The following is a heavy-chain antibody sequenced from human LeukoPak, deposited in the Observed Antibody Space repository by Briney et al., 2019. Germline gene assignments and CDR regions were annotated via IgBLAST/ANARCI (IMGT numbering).Heavy chain of an antibody. J-gene: IGHJ4*02. CDR1: GGSIRSSSYY. V-gene: IGHV4-39*07. CDR2: IYYTGAT. CDR3: ARIRGGYYYGSGTKGDYFDY. D-gene: IGHD3-10*01. Sequence: SETLFLTCNVSGGSIRSSSYYWAWVRQPPGKGLEWTGSIYYTGATYYNPSLNSRVTISLDTSKNQFSLKLSSVTAADTAVYYCARIRGGYYYGSGTKGDYFDYWGQGTLVTVSS.